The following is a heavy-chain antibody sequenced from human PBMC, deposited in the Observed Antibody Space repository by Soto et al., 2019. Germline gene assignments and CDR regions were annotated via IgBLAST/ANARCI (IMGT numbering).Heavy chain of an antibody. D-gene: IGHD3-10*01. J-gene: IGHJ5*02. CDR3: ARTPYGSGSYYWFDP. CDR1: GGSISSYY. CDR2: IYYSGST. V-gene: IGHV4-59*01. Sequence: SETLSLTCTVSGGSISSYYWSWIRQPPGKGLEWIGYIYYSGSTNYNPSLKSRVTISVDTSKNQFSLKLSSVTAADTAVYYCARTPYGSGSYYWFDPWGQGTLVTVSS.